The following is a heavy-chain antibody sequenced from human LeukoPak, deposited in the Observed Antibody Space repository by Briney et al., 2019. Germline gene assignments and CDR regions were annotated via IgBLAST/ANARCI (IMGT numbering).Heavy chain of an antibody. CDR2: IIPIFGTA. J-gene: IGHJ6*02. D-gene: IGHD6-13*01. CDR1: GGTFSSYA. Sequence: SVKVSCKASGGTFSSYAISWVRQAPGQGLEWMGGIIPIFGTANYAQKFQGRVTITADESTSTAYMELSSLRSEDTAVYYCSSPPRLRIAAEDYYYYGMDVWGQGTTVTVSS. CDR3: SSPPRLRIAAEDYYYYGMDV. V-gene: IGHV1-69*13.